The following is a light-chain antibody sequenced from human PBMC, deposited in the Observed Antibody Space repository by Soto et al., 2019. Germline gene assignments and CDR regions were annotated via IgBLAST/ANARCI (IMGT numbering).Light chain of an antibody. CDR3: QSYDSSLSVV. CDR2: GNS. J-gene: IGLJ2*01. Sequence: QSVLTQPPSVSGAPGQRVTISCTGSSSNIGAGYDVHWYQQLPGTAPKLLIYGNSNQPSGVPDRLSGSKSGTSASLAITGIQAEDEADYYCQSYDSSLSVVFGGGTKVTVL. CDR1: SSNIGAGYD. V-gene: IGLV1-40*01.